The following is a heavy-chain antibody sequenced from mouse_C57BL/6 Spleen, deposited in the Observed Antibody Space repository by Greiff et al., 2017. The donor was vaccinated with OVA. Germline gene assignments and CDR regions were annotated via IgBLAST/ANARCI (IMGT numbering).Heavy chain of an antibody. CDR1: GYTFTSYW. V-gene: IGHV1-69*01. J-gene: IGHJ2*01. CDR3: ALRSYFDY. CDR2: IDPSDSYT. Sequence: QVQLQQPGAELVMPGASVKLSCKASGYTFTSYWMHWVKQRPGQGLEWIGEIDPSDSYTNYNQKFKGKSTLTVDKSSSTAYMQLSSLTSDDSAVYYCALRSYFDYWGQGTTLTVSS. D-gene: IGHD1-1*01.